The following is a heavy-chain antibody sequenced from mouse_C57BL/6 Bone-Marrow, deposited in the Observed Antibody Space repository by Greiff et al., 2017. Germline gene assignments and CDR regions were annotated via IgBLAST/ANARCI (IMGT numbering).Heavy chain of an antibody. CDR1: GYTFTSYW. J-gene: IGHJ3*01. CDR2: IHPNSGST. V-gene: IGHV1-64*01. Sequence: QVQLQQPGAELVKPGASVKLSCKASGYTFTSYWMHWVKQRPGQGLEWIGMIHPNSGSTNYNEKFKSKATLTVDKSSSTAYMQLSSLTSKDSAVYYCARYGSSYPWLAYWGQGTLVTVSA. D-gene: IGHD1-1*01. CDR3: ARYGSSYPWLAY.